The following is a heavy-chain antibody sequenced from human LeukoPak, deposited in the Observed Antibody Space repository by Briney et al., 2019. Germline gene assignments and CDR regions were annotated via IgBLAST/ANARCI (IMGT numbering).Heavy chain of an antibody. V-gene: IGHV3-7*01. J-gene: IGHJ4*02. CDR3: ASGGYNWNRLDY. CDR1: GFTFSSYA. Sequence: GGSLRLSCAASGFTFSSYAMSWVRQAPGKGLGWVANIKPDGSEKYYMDSVKGRFTISRDNAKNSVYLQMNSLRVEDTAVYYCASGGYNWNRLDYWGQGTLVTVSS. D-gene: IGHD1-20*01. CDR2: IKPDGSEK.